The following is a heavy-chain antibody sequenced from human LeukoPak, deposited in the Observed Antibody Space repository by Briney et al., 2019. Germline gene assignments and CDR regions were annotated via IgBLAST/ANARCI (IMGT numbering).Heavy chain of an antibody. V-gene: IGHV3-74*01. D-gene: IGHD6-13*01. CDR1: GFTFSSYW. J-gene: IGHJ4*02. CDR2: INSDGTST. Sequence: GGSLRLSCAASGFTFSSYWMHWVRQDPGKGLVWVSRINSDGTSTSYADSVKGRFTISRDNAKNTLFLQMNSLRAEDTAVYYCARGRGLAAVGSDYWGRGTLVTVSS. CDR3: ARGRGLAAVGSDY.